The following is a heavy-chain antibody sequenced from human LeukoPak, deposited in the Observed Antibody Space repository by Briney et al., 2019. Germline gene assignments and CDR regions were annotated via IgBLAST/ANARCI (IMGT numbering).Heavy chain of an antibody. CDR1: GGSISSSSYY. CDR2: IYYSGST. CDR3: ARDHGSNDSSGYYDAFDI. Sequence: PSETLSLTCTVSGGSISSSSYYWGWIRQPPGKGLEWIGSIYYSGSTNYNPSLKSRVTISVDTSKNQFSLKLSSVTAADTAVYYCARDHGSNDSSGYYDAFDIWGQGTMVTVSS. V-gene: IGHV4-39*07. J-gene: IGHJ3*02. D-gene: IGHD3-22*01.